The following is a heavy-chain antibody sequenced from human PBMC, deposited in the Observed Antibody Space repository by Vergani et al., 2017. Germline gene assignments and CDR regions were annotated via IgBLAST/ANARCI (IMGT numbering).Heavy chain of an antibody. CDR2: IKNTGDST. V-gene: IGHV3-23*01. Sequence: EVQLLQSEGAVVQPGGSLRLSCVASGFTFSSHAMSWVRQGHGQGLEWVSSIKNTGDSTNYADSEKGRFIISRDNSKNTLYLQMNSLRVEVTSVYYCGRGSNNYNWGQGTLVTVSS. D-gene: IGHD5-24*01. CDR3: GRGSNNYN. J-gene: IGHJ4*02. CDR1: GFTFSSHA.